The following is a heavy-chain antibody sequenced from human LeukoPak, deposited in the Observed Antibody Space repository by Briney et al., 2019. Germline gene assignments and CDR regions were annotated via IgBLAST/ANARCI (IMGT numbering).Heavy chain of an antibody. J-gene: IGHJ4*02. D-gene: IGHD2-15*01. CDR1: GASFSGYY. CDR3: AISHKWLLLDY. CDR2: INHSGIT. Sequence: SETLSLTCTVSGASFSGYYWRWIRQPPGKGLEWIGEINHSGITTYNPSLKSRVTISVDTSKKQFSLKLNSVTAADTAVYYCAISHKWLLLDYWGQGTLVTVSS. V-gene: IGHV4-34*01.